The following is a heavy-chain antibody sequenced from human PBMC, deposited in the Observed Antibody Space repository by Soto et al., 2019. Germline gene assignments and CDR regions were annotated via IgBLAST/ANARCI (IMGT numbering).Heavy chain of an antibody. D-gene: IGHD6-13*01. Sequence: QVQLVQSGAEVKKPGSSVKVSCKASGGTFSSYPISWVRQAPGQGLEWMGRIIPILGIANYAQKFQGRGTITADKATSTAYMELSSMRSEDTAVYYCARGRDSSSWPYWGQGTLVTVSS. CDR3: ARGRDSSSWPY. V-gene: IGHV1-69*02. CDR1: GGTFSSYP. CDR2: IIPILGIA. J-gene: IGHJ4*02.